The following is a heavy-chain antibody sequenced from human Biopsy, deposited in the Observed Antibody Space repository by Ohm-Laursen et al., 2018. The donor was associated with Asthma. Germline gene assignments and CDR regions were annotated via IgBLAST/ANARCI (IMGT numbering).Heavy chain of an antibody. CDR2: ISKDASTQ. CDR1: GFSFSNFA. D-gene: IGHD1-1*01. CDR3: VRDGTDDAFDI. Sequence: SLRLSCAAFGFSFSNFAIHWVRQAPGKGLEWAGVISKDASTQDYADSVKGRFTMARDNSKNTLDLQMNSLREEDTAVYYCVRDGTDDAFDIWGQGTVVGVSS. J-gene: IGHJ3*02. V-gene: IGHV3-30*01.